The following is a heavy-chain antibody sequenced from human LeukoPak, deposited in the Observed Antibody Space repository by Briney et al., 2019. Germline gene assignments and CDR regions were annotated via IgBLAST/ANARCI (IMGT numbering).Heavy chain of an antibody. Sequence: PGGSLRLSCAASGFTFSSYWMSWVRQAPGKGLEWVANIKQDGSEKYYVDSVKGRFTISRDNAKNSLYLQMNSLRAEDTAVYYCARVPGDCGGDCYSYYYYYMDVWGKGTTVTDSS. V-gene: IGHV3-7*01. D-gene: IGHD2-21*01. J-gene: IGHJ6*03. CDR1: GFTFSSYW. CDR3: ARVPGDCGGDCYSYYYYYMDV. CDR2: IKQDGSEK.